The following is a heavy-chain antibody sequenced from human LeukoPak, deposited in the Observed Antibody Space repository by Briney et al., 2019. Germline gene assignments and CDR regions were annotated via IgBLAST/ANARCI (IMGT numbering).Heavy chain of an antibody. D-gene: IGHD1-26*01. V-gene: IGHV3-66*01. J-gene: IGHJ3*02. CDR2: IYSGGST. CDR3: ARAKTYSGSYNDAFDI. CDR1: GLTVSINY. Sequence: QPGGSLRLSCAASGLTVSINYMNWVRQAPGKGLEWVSIIYSGGSTYYADSVKGRFTISRDNSKNTLYLQMNSLRAEDTSVYYCARAKTYSGSYNDAFDIWGQGTMVTVSS.